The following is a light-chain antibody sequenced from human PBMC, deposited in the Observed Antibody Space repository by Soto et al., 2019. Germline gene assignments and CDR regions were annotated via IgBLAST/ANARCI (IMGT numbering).Light chain of an antibody. V-gene: IGKV1-5*01. CDR2: DAS. CDR3: QQYNGYST. CDR1: QSISGW. Sequence: DIQMTQSPSTLSASVGDRVTITCRASQSISGWLAWYQQKPGKAPQLLIYDASRLQSGVPSRFSGSGAGTDFTPTISSLQPDDFATYYCQQYNGYSTFGQGTKVDIK. J-gene: IGKJ1*01.